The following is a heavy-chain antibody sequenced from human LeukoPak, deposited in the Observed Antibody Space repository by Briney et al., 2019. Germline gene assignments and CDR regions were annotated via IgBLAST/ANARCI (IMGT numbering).Heavy chain of an antibody. Sequence: PGGSLRLSCAASGFTVSSNYMSWVRQAPGKGVEWVSVIYSGGSTYYADSVKGRFTISRDNSKNTLYLQMNSLRAEDTAVYYCARGYYDSSGYLAGFDYWGQGTLVTVSS. D-gene: IGHD3-22*01. CDR2: IYSGGST. V-gene: IGHV3-53*01. J-gene: IGHJ4*02. CDR1: GFTVSSNY. CDR3: ARGYYDSSGYLAGFDY.